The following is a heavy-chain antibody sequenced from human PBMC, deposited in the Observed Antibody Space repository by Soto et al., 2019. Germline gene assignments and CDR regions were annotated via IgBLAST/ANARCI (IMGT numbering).Heavy chain of an antibody. V-gene: IGHV4-39*01. J-gene: IGHJ6*02. CDR1: GVSMRGSSYY. D-gene: IGHD5-12*01. CDR3: ARHYARIVSGSGSYSYYFGMDV. CDR2: IYYSSGT. Sequence: SETLSLTCTVSGVSMRGSSYYWGWIRQAPGRRLEWIGSIYYSSGTFYNPSLKSRVTISLDTSTNQFSLKLSSVTATDTAVYYCARHYARIVSGSGSYSYYFGMDVWGQGTTVTVSS.